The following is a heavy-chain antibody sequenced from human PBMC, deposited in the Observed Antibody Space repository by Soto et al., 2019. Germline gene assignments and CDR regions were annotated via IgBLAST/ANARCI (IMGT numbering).Heavy chain of an antibody. Sequence: EVQLLQSGGGSVQPGGSLRLSCEGSGFTFSSYGMTWVRQAPGKGLEWVAGISGSGVDTKYADSVKGRFIIARDNSKNKMYLQMNNLRVEDMAVYFCAKGGAYCYGDCTRADWGQGTLVTVSS. CDR2: ISGSGVDT. CDR3: AKGGAYCYGDCTRAD. J-gene: IGHJ4*02. D-gene: IGHD2-21*02. V-gene: IGHV3-23*01. CDR1: GFTFSSYG.